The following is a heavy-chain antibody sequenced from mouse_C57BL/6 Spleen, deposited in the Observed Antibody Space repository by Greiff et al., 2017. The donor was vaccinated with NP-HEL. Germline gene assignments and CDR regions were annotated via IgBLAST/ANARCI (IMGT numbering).Heavy chain of an antibody. V-gene: IGHV1-81*01. CDR1: GYTFTSYG. Sequence: VQLQQSGAELARPGASVKLSCKASGYTFTSYGISWVKQRTGQGLEWIGEIYPRSGNTYYNEKFKGKATLTADKSSSTAYMELRSLTSEDSAVYFCARAGSSFVEGYFDVWGTGTTVTVSS. J-gene: IGHJ1*03. CDR2: IYPRSGNT. CDR3: ARAGSSFVEGYFDV. D-gene: IGHD1-1*01.